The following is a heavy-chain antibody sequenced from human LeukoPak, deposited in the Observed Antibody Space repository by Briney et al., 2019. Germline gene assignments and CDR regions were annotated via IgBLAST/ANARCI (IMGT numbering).Heavy chain of an antibody. CDR2: IYYSGST. CDR1: GGSISSCDYY. J-gene: IGHJ4*02. D-gene: IGHD3-3*01. CDR3: ARNLGRITIFGVVAPPDY. Sequence: SQTLSLTCTVSGGSISSCDYYWSWIRQPPGKGLEWIGYIYYSGSTYYNPSLKSRVTISVDTSKNQFSLKLSSVTAADTAVYYCARNLGRITIFGVVAPPDYWGQGTLVTVSS. V-gene: IGHV4-30-4*01.